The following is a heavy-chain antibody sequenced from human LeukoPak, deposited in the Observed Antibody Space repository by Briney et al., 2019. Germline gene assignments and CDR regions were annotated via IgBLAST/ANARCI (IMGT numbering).Heavy chain of an antibody. CDR2: IYYSGST. Sequence: SETLSLTCTVSGGSISSYYWSWIRQPPGKGLEWIGYIYYSGSTNYNPSLKSRVTISVDTSTNQFSLKLSSVTAADTAVYYCARYRYSYGYYYFDYWGQGTLVTVSS. V-gene: IGHV4-59*08. CDR1: GGSISSYY. CDR3: ARYRYSYGYYYFDY. J-gene: IGHJ4*02. D-gene: IGHD5-18*01.